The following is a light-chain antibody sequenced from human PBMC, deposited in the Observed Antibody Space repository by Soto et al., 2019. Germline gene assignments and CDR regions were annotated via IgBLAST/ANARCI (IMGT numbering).Light chain of an antibody. CDR2: GAS. V-gene: IGKV3-15*01. J-gene: IGKJ1*01. CDR3: QQDNNWPPWT. CDR1: QSVSSN. Sequence: EIVMTQSPATLSVSPGERATLSCRASQSVSSNLAWYQQKPGQAPMLLIYGASTRATGIPARFSGSGSGTEFTLTISSLQSEDVAVYYCQQDNNWPPWTFGQGTKVEIK.